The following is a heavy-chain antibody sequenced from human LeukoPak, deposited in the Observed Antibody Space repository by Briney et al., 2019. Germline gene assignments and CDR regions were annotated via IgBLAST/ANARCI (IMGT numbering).Heavy chain of an antibody. J-gene: IGHJ4*02. V-gene: IGHV4-59*01. CDR2: IYYSGST. Sequence: SETLSLTCTVSGGSISSYYWSWIRQPPGKGLEWIGYIYYSGSTNYNPSLKSRVTISVDTPKNQFSLKLSSVTAADTAVYYCARGRIAVAASGFDYWGQGTLVTVSS. D-gene: IGHD6-19*01. CDR1: GGSISSYY. CDR3: ARGRIAVAASGFDY.